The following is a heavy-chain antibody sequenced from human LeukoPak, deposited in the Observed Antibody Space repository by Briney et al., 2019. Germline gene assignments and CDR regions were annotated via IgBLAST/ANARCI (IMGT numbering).Heavy chain of an antibody. CDR2: IYYSGST. CDR1: GDSISSSSYY. J-gene: IGHJ3*02. CDR3: ARQRYNWNDGAFDI. Sequence: SETLSLTCTVSGDSISSSSYYWGWIRQPPGKGLEWIGSIYYSGSTYYNPSLKSRVTISVDTSKNQFSLKLSSVTAADTAVYYCARQRYNWNDGAFDIWGQGTMVTVSS. V-gene: IGHV4-39*01. D-gene: IGHD1-20*01.